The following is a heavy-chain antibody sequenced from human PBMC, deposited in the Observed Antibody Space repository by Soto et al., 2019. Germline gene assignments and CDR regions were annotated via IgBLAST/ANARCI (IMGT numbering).Heavy chain of an antibody. V-gene: IGHV3-15*07. CDR2: IKSKTDGGTT. D-gene: IGHD4-17*01. J-gene: IGHJ4*02. CDR3: TTDDYGDYETADY. CDR1: GFTFSNAW. Sequence: GGSLRLSCAASGFTFSNAWMNWVRQAPGKGLEWVGRIKSKTDGGTTDYAAPVKGRFTISRDDSKNTLYLQMNSLKTEDTAVYYCTTDDYGDYETADYWGQGTLVTVSS.